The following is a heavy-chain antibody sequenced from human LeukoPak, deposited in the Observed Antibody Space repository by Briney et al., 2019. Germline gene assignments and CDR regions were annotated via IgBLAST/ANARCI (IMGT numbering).Heavy chain of an antibody. V-gene: IGHV3-23*01. CDR3: ATVPLAGSYYNIDY. D-gene: IGHD3-10*01. CDR2: ISGSGGST. CDR1: GFTFSSYA. Sequence: GGSLRLSCAASGFTFSSYAMSWVRQAPGKGLEWVSAISGSGGSTYYADSVKGRFTVSRDNSKNTLYLQMNSLRAEDTAVYYCATVPLAGSYYNIDYWGQGTLVTVSS. J-gene: IGHJ4*02.